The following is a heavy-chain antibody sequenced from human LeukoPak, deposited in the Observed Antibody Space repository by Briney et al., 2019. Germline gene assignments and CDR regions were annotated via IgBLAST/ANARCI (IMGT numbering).Heavy chain of an antibody. J-gene: IGHJ4*02. Sequence: GGSLRLSCSVSGFTFSNFWMDWVRQAPGKGLVWVSTINGDGTTSGGADSVKGRLTISRDNAKNTLYLQMNSLRAEDTAMYYCARNLGFYTFDSWGQGALVTVSS. V-gene: IGHV3-74*01. CDR3: ARNLGFYTFDS. CDR2: INGDGTTS. CDR1: GFTFSNFW. D-gene: IGHD2-15*01.